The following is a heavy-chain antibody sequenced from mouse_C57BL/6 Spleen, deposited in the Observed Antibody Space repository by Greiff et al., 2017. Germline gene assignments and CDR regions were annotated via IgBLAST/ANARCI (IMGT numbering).Heavy chain of an antibody. J-gene: IGHJ3*01. CDR2: ISGGGGNT. Sequence: EVMLVESGGGLVKPGWSLKLSCAASGFTFSSYTMSWVRQTPEKRLEWVATISGGGGNTYYPDSVKGRFTISRDNAKNTLYLQMSSLRSEDTALYYCARQHYDYDVGFAYWGQGTLVTVSA. D-gene: IGHD2-4*01. CDR1: GFTFSSYT. CDR3: ARQHYDYDVGFAY. V-gene: IGHV5-9*01.